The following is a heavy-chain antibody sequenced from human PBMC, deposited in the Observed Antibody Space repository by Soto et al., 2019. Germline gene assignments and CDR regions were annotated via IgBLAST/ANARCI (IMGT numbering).Heavy chain of an antibody. D-gene: IGHD3-3*01. V-gene: IGHV3-48*01. Sequence: GFLRLSCDASGFSFSSYSFTWVRQAPGQGLEWVSFISSGGYTIYHADSLEGRFSISRDDAKNSVYLQMSGMRMDDTAVYYCVRSRREWFGVVPPSDVWGRGTLVTVSS. CDR2: ISSGGYTI. CDR1: GFSFSSYS. J-gene: IGHJ4*02. CDR3: VRSRREWFGVVPPSDV.